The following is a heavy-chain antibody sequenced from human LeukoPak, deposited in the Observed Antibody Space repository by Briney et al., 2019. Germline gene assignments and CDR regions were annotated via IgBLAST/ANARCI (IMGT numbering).Heavy chain of an antibody. Sequence: SETLSLTCTVSGGSISSGGYYWSWIRQPPGKGLEWIGYIYHSGSTYYNPSLKSRVTISVDRSKNQFSLKLSSVTAADTAVYYCARDPQYYDILTGHYYYYMDVWGKGTTVTVSS. V-gene: IGHV4-30-2*01. J-gene: IGHJ6*03. CDR1: GGSISSGGYY. D-gene: IGHD3-9*01. CDR2: IYHSGST. CDR3: ARDPQYYDILTGHYYYYMDV.